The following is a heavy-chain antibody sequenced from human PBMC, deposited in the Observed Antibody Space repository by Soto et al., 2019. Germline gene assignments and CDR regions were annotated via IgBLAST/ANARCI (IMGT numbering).Heavy chain of an antibody. V-gene: IGHV4-59*12. CDR2: IYYSGST. CDR3: ARVPAPNYDFWSGSDNWFDP. Sequence: SETLSLTCTVSGGSISSYYWSWIRQPPGKGLEWIGYIYYSGSTNYNPSVKSRVTISVDTSKNQFSLKLSSVTAADTAVYYCARVPAPNYDFWSGSDNWFDPWGQGTLVTVSS. J-gene: IGHJ5*02. D-gene: IGHD3-3*01. CDR1: GGSISSYY.